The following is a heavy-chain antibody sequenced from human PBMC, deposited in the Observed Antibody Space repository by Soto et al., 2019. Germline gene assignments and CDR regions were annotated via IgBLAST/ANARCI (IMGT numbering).Heavy chain of an antibody. V-gene: IGHV3-74*03. CDR2: IDSDGNST. Sequence: GGSLTLSCAASGFTFSSYWMHWVRQVPGKGLVWVSHIDSDGNSTTYADSVKGRFTISRDNAKNTLYLQMNSLRAEDTAVYYCARGRVYCSSTSCSSYFDYWGQGTLVTVSS. D-gene: IGHD2-2*01. CDR1: GFTFSSYW. CDR3: ARGRVYCSSTSCSSYFDY. J-gene: IGHJ4*02.